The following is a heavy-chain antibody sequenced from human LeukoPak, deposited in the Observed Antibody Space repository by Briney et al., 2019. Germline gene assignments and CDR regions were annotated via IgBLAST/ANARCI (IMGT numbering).Heavy chain of an antibody. J-gene: IGHJ4*02. V-gene: IGHV4-34*01. CDR3: ARGLVRGVIGY. D-gene: IGHD3-10*01. CDR1: GGSFSGYY. Sequence: SETLSLTCAVYGGSFSGYYWSWIRQPPGKGLEWIGEINHSGSTNYNPSLKSRVTISVDTSKNQFSLKLSSVTAADTAVYYCARGLVRGVIGYWGQGTLVTVSS. CDR2: INHSGST.